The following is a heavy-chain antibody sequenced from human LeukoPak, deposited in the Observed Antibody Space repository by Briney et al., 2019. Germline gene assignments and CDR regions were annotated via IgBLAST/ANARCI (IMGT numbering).Heavy chain of an antibody. D-gene: IGHD3-10*01. V-gene: IGHV4-59*01. CDR2: IYYSGST. CDR1: GGSISSYY. J-gene: IGHJ4*02. CDR3: ARDSHGYYYGSGSYYRYFDY. Sequence: SETLSLTCTVSGGSISSYYWSWIRQPPGKGLEWIGYIYYSGSTNYNPSLKSRVTISVDTSKNQFSLKLSSVTAADTAVYYCARDSHGYYYGSGSYYRYFDYWGQGTLVAVSS.